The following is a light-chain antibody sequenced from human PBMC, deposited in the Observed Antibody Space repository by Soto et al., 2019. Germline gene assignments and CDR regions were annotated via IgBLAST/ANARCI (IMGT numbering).Light chain of an antibody. CDR2: DAS. V-gene: IGKV3-11*01. CDR3: QQHSNWPPAIT. J-gene: IGKJ5*01. Sequence: DIVLTQAPATLSFSPGEIATLSCRASQSVSSYLAWYRQKPGQAPRLLIYDASNRATGIPARFSGSGSGTDFNLTISSLEPEDFAVYYCQQHSNWPPAITFGQGTRLEIK. CDR1: QSVSSY.